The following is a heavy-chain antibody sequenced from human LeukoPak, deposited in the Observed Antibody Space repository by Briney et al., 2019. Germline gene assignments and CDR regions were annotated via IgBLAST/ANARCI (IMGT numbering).Heavy chain of an antibody. CDR1: GYTFPGYY. CDR2: INPNSGGT. CDR3: ARDYYDSSGSFDY. J-gene: IGHJ4*02. V-gene: IGHV1-2*02. Sequence: GASVKVSCKASGYTFPGYYMHWVRQAPGQGLEWMGWINPNSGGTDYAQKFQGRVTMTRDTSISTAYMELSSLRSEDTAVYYCARDYYDSSGSFDYWGQGTLVTVSS. D-gene: IGHD3-22*01.